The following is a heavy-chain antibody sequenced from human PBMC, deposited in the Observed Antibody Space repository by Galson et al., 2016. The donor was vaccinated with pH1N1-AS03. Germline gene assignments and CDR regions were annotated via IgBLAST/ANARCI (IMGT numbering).Heavy chain of an antibody. D-gene: IGHD4-17*01. J-gene: IGHJ4*02. CDR2: VSSDGSNK. V-gene: IGHV3-30*03. CDR1: GFTFSTYG. Sequence: SLRLSCAASGFTFSTYGMHWVRQAPGKGLEWVADVSSDGSNKYYADSVKGRFTISRDNSKNTLYLQMNSLSAADTAVYYCARDLSYGDYSPYWGQGTLVTVSS. CDR3: ARDLSYGDYSPY.